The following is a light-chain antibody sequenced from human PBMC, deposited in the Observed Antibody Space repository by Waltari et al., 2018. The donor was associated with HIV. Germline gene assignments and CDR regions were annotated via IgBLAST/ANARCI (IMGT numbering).Light chain of an antibody. Sequence: QTVLTQPASASGTPGQRVTIPCTGNSYNSGDKFVSWYQQAPGMAPQLHLYQNDQRPSGVPDGFPGSKSGTSASLAISGLRSEDEADYYCSAWDDKLTALVFGGGTKLTDL. V-gene: IGLV1-47*01. CDR1: SYNSGDKF. CDR2: QND. CDR3: SAWDDKLTALV. J-gene: IGLJ2*01.